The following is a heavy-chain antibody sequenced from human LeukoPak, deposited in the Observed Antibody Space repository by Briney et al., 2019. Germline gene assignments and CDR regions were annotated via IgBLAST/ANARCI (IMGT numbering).Heavy chain of an antibody. Sequence: GGSLRLSCAASGLTFTDFWMNWVRQAPGRGLEWVANIKPDGSEKYYVDSVKGRFAISRDNAKNEVYLEMNSLRAEDTGAYYCSGRDSSRSPRAYWGQGTLASVSS. J-gene: IGHJ4*02. CDR3: SGRDSSRSPRAY. CDR1: GLTFTDFW. V-gene: IGHV3-7*01. CDR2: IKPDGSEK. D-gene: IGHD2-2*01.